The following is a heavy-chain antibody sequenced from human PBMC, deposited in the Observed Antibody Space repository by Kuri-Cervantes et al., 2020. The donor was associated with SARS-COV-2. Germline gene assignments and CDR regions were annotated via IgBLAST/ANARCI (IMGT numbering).Heavy chain of an antibody. CDR2: ISAYNGNT. CDR1: GYTSTSYG. V-gene: IGHV1-18*04. D-gene: IGHD3-10*01. J-gene: IGHJ4*02. CDR3: ARDMGDRLLWFGELLY. Sequence: ASVKVSCKASGYTSTSYGISWVRQAPGQGLEWMEWISAYNGNTNYAQKLQGRVTMTTDTSTSTAYMELRSLRSDDTAVYYCARDMGDRLLWFGELLYWGQGTLVTVSS.